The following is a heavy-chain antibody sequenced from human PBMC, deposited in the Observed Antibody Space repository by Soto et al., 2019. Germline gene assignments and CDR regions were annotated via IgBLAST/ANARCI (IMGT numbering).Heavy chain of an antibody. V-gene: IGHV4-31*03. CDR2: IYYSGST. CDR3: ARDEPVGYCSGGSCYWDGGMDV. CDR1: GGSISSGGYY. Sequence: QVQLQESGPGLVKPSQTLSLTCTVSGGSISSGGYYWSWIRQHPGKGLEWIGYIYYSGSTYYNPCLRSRVTISVDKSKSQVSVKLSSVTAADTAVYYCARDEPVGYCSGGSCYWDGGMDVWGQGTTVTVSS. J-gene: IGHJ6*02. D-gene: IGHD2-15*01.